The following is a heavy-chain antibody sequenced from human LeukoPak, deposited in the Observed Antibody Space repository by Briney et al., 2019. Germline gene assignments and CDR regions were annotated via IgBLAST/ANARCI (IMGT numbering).Heavy chain of an antibody. Sequence: GGSLRLSCAASGFTFSSYAMHWVRQAPGKGLEWVAVISYDGSNKYYADSVKGRFTISRDNSKNTLCLQMNSLRAEDTAVYYCVDLRFLDYWGQGTLVTVSS. CDR1: GFTFSSYA. V-gene: IGHV3-30*01. D-gene: IGHD3-3*01. CDR2: ISYDGSNK. CDR3: VDLRFLDY. J-gene: IGHJ4*02.